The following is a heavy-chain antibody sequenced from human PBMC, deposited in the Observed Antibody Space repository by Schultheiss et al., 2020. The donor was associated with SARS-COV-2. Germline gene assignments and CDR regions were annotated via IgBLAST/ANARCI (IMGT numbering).Heavy chain of an antibody. Sequence: LRLSCTVSGGSISSGGYYWSWIRQHPGKGLEWIGYIYYSGSTYYNPSLKSRVTISVDTSKNQFSLKLSSVTAADTAVYYCARACDYYDSSGYYNDAFDIWGQGTMVTVSS. V-gene: IGHV4-31*03. D-gene: IGHD3-22*01. CDR2: IYYSGST. J-gene: IGHJ3*02. CDR3: ARACDYYDSSGYYNDAFDI. CDR1: GGSISSGGYY.